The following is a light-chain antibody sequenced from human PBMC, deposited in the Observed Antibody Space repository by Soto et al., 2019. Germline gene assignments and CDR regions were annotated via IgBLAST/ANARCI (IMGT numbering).Light chain of an antibody. Sequence: QTVVTQEPSFSVSPGGTVTLTCGLSSGSVSTGYCPSWYQQTPGQAPRTLIYSTDTRSSGVPDRFSGSILGNKAALTITGAQADDESDYYCVLYMGSGLWVFGGGTKVTVL. J-gene: IGLJ3*02. CDR1: SGSVSTGYC. CDR2: STD. CDR3: VLYMGSGLWV. V-gene: IGLV8-61*01.